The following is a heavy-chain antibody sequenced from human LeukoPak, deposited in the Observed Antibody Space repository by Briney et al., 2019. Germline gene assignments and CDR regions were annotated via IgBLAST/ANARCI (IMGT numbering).Heavy chain of an antibody. J-gene: IGHJ4*02. V-gene: IGHV3-23*01. Sequence: GGSLRLSCAASGFTFSSYAMSWVRQAPGKGLEWVSAISGSGGSTYYADSVKGRFTISRDNSKNTLYLQMNSLRAEDTAVYYCAKVDGCGDYEPWPFDYWGQGTLVTVSS. CDR2: ISGSGGST. CDR3: AKVDGCGDYEPWPFDY. D-gene: IGHD4-17*01. CDR1: GFTFSSYA.